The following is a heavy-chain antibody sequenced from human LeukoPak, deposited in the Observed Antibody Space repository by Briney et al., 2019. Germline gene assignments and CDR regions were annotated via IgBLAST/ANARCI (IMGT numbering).Heavy chain of an antibody. Sequence: GESLKISCKGSGYSFTSYWIGWVRQAPGKGLEYVSAISSNGGSTYYADSVKGRFTISRDNSKNTLYLQMSSLRAEDTAVYYCVKDDGSWRYWGQGTLVTVSS. D-gene: IGHD6-13*01. CDR1: GYSFTSYW. V-gene: IGHV3-64D*06. J-gene: IGHJ4*02. CDR2: ISSNGGST. CDR3: VKDDGSWRY.